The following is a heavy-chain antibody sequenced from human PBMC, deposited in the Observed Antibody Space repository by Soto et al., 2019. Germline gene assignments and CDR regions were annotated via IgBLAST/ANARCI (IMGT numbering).Heavy chain of an antibody. Sequence: GGSLRLSCAASGFTFSSYAMSWVRQAPGKGLEWVSAISGSGGSTYYADSVKGRFTISRDNSKNTLYLQMNSLRAEDTAVYYCTTDRRSGYDPQFDFWGQGTLVTVSS. CDR1: GFTFSSYA. CDR2: ISGSGGST. J-gene: IGHJ4*02. V-gene: IGHV3-23*01. D-gene: IGHD5-12*01. CDR3: TTDRRSGYDPQFDF.